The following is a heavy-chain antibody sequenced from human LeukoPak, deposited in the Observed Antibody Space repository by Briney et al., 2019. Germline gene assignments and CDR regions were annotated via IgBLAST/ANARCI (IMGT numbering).Heavy chain of an antibody. CDR3: AAFGVLSFSSLAFDN. J-gene: IGHJ4*02. CDR2: INTNTGDP. CDR1: GYDFTKYA. D-gene: IGHD3-3*01. Sequence: AASVKVSCKASGYDFTKYAINWVRQAPGQGLEWMGWINTNTGDPTQAQRFTGRFVFSLDTSVSTAYLHISSLKTEDTALYYCAAFGVLSFSSLAFDNWGQGTLVTVSP. V-gene: IGHV7-4-1*02.